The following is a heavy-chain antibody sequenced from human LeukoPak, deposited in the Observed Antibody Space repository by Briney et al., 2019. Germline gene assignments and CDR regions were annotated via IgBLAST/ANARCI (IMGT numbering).Heavy chain of an antibody. J-gene: IGHJ4*02. CDR3: AREGLYYDYIWGSYRWPTYFDY. CDR2: IINSGDST. Sequence: GGSLRLSCAASGFTFSSYAMSWVRQAPGKGPEWVSSIINSGDSTYYADSVKGRFTFSRDNSKNTLYLQMNSLRAEDTAVYYCAREGLYYDYIWGSYRWPTYFDYWGQGTLVTVSS. V-gene: IGHV3-23*01. D-gene: IGHD3-16*02. CDR1: GFTFSSYA.